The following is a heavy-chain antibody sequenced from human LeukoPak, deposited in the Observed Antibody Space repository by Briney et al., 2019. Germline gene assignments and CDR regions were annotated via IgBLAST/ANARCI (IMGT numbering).Heavy chain of an antibody. J-gene: IGHJ5*02. Sequence: SQTLSLTCAVSGDSLSSSRYSWSWLRQPPGKGLEWIGYIYHGGSTHSNPSLESRVTLSVDRSKKQFSLTLTSATAADTAVYYCARVVVDITRYFDPWGQGTLVTVSS. D-gene: IGHD2-15*01. CDR3: ARVVVDITRYFDP. V-gene: IGHV4-30-2*01. CDR2: IYHGGST. CDR1: GDSLSSSRYS.